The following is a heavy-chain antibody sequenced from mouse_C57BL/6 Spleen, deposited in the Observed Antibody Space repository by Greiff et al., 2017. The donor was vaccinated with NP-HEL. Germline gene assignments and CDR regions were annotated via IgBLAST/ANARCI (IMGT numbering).Heavy chain of an antibody. J-gene: IGHJ2*01. CDR1: GFSLTSYG. D-gene: IGHD2-2*01. Sequence: QVQLQQSGPGLVQPSQSLSITCTVSGFSLTSYGVHWVRQSPGKGLEWLGVIWSGGSTDYNAAFISRLSISKDNSRSQVFFKMNSLQADDTAIYYCARETRYYGYDGGLYFDYWGQGTTLTVSS. V-gene: IGHV2-2*01. CDR3: ARETRYYGYDGGLYFDY. CDR2: IWSGGST.